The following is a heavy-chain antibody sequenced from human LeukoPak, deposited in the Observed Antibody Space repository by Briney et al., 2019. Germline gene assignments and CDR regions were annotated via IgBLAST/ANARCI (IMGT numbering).Heavy chain of an antibody. CDR2: ISSSSAYI. CDR3: ARDYYDSSGFDY. J-gene: IGHJ4*02. V-gene: IGHV3-21*01. D-gene: IGHD3-22*01. Sequence: ESGRSLRLSCAASGFTFSSYWMSWVRQAPGKGLEWVSSISSSSAYIFYSDSVKGRFTISRDNAKNSLYLQMNSLRAEDTAVYYCARDYYDSSGFDYWGQGTLVTVSS. CDR1: GFTFSSYW.